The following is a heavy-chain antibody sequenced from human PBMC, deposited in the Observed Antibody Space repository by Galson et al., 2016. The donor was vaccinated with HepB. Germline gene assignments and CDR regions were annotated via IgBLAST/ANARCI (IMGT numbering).Heavy chain of an antibody. CDR3: TKDQLIVIVPAAGNWFDP. CDR1: GFTFNNYA. Sequence: LRLSCAAAGFTFNNYAMHWVRQAPGKGLEWVSGIGGSGGGTYYADSVKGRFTISRDNSKNTLYLQLNSLRAEDTAIYYCTKDQLIVIVPAAGNWFDPWGQGTLVTVSS. J-gene: IGHJ5*02. D-gene: IGHD2-2*01. CDR2: IGGSGGGT. V-gene: IGHV3-23*01.